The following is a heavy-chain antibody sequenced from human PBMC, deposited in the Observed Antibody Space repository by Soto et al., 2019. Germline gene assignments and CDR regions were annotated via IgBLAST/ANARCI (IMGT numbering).Heavy chain of an antibody. D-gene: IGHD3-22*01. CDR2: ISSSSYT. V-gene: IGHV3-11*06. Sequence: GGSLRLSCAASGFTFSDYYMSWIRQAPGKGLEWVSYISSSSYTNYADSVKGRFTISRDNAKNSLYLQMNSLRAEDTAVYYCARGVEQTITMIVVVIPWFDPWGQGTLVTVSS. J-gene: IGHJ5*02. CDR3: ARGVEQTITMIVVVIPWFDP. CDR1: GFTFSDYY.